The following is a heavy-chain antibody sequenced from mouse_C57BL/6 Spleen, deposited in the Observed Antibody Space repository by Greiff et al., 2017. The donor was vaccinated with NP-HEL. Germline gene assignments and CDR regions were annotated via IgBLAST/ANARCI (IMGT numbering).Heavy chain of an antibody. V-gene: IGHV1-53*01. CDR3: ARGEYYGSSSYWYFDV. CDR1: GYTFTSYW. Sequence: VQLQQPGTELVKPGASVKLSCKASGYTFTSYWMHWVKQRPGQGLEWIGNINPSNGGTNYNEKFKSKATLTVDKSSSTAYMQLSSLTSEDSAVYYCARGEYYGSSSYWYFDVWGTGTTVTVSS. D-gene: IGHD1-1*01. J-gene: IGHJ1*03. CDR2: INPSNGGT.